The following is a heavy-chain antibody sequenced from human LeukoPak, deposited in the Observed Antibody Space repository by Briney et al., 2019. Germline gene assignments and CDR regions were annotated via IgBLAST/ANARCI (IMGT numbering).Heavy chain of an antibody. CDR3: AREATLGYCSGGTCYSAYYFDY. CDR2: IYTSGST. D-gene: IGHD2-15*01. V-gene: IGHV4-4*07. Sequence: SETLSLTCTVSGGSISNYYWSWIRQPAGKGREWIGRIYTSGSTNYNPSLKSRVTMSADTSKNQFSLKLSPVTAADTAVYYCAREATLGYCSGGTCYSAYYFDYWGQGTLVTVSS. J-gene: IGHJ4*02. CDR1: GGSISNYY.